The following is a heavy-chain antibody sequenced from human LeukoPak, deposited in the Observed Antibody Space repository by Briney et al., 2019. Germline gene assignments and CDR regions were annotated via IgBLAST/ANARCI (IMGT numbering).Heavy chain of an antibody. J-gene: IGHJ4*02. CDR1: GGSISSYY. Sequence: SETLSLTCTVSGGSISSYYWSWIRQPPGKGLEWIGYIYYSGSTNYNPSLKSRVTISVDTSKNQFSLKLSSVTAADTAVYYCARESRYCSSTSCWDWGQGTLVTVSS. D-gene: IGHD2-2*01. V-gene: IGHV4-59*12. CDR2: IYYSGST. CDR3: ARESRYCSSTSCWD.